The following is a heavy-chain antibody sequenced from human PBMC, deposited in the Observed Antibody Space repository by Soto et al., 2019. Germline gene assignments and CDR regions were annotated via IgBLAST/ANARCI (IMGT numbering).Heavy chain of an antibody. CDR1: GFSFSDYW. CDR2: IKQDGSEK. Sequence: EVQLVESGGGLVQPGGSLRVSCAAAGFSFSDYWMTWVRQVPGKGLEWVANIKQDGSEKYYADSVKGRFTISRDNAKSSLYVQLNSLRAEDTAVYYCAGSRAGRTAASYYDYMDVWGKGTTVTVSS. J-gene: IGHJ6*03. D-gene: IGHD2-2*01. V-gene: IGHV3-7*01. CDR3: AGSRAGRTAASYYDYMDV.